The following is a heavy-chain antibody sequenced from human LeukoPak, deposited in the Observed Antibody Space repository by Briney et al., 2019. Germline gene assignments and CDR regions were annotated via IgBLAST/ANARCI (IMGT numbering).Heavy chain of an antibody. J-gene: IGHJ6*03. CDR2: IYTSGST. Sequence: TSQTLSLTCTVSGGSISSGSYYGSWIRQPAGKGLEWIGRIYTSGSTNYNPSLKSRVTISVDTSKNQFSLKLSSVTAADTAVYYCARDQVGNYYYYYMDVWGKGTTVTVSS. CDR3: ARDQVGNYYYYYMDV. CDR1: GGSISSGSYY. V-gene: IGHV4-61*02. D-gene: IGHD1-26*01.